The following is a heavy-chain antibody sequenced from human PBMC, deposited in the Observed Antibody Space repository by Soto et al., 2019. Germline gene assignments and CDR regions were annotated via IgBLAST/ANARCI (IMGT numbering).Heavy chain of an antibody. CDR2: VYSGGGGT. CDR3: TRHDYGDLNYFDP. CDR1: GFSVSDNY. D-gene: IGHD4-17*01. V-gene: IGHV3-66*04. J-gene: IGHJ5*02. Sequence: EVQLVESGGGLVQPGGSLRLSCAASGFSVSDNYMSWVRQAPEKGLEWVSVVYSGGGGTYYADSLKGRFTISRDNSKNTLYLQMNTLRAEDTAVYYCTRHDYGDLNYFDPWGQGTLVTVSS.